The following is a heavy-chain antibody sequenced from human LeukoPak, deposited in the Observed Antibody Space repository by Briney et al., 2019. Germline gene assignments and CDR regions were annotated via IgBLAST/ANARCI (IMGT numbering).Heavy chain of an antibody. V-gene: IGHV5-51*01. Sequence: GESLKISCKGSGYSFTSYWIGWVRQMPGKGLEWMGIIYPGDSDTRYSPSFQGQVTISADKSISTAYLQWSSLKASDTAMYYCVRSASTYYDFWSGYFSYYYGMDVWGQGTTVTVSS. CDR3: VRSASTYYDFWSGYFSYYYGMDV. CDR1: GYSFTSYW. D-gene: IGHD3-3*01. CDR2: IYPGDSDT. J-gene: IGHJ6*02.